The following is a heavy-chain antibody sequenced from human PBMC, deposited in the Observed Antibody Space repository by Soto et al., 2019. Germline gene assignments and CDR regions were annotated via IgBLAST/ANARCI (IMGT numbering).Heavy chain of an antibody. CDR2: INPSGGST. CDR1: GYTFTSYY. Sequence: GASVKVSCKASGYTFTSYYMHWVRQAPGQGLEWMGIINPSGGSTSYAQKFQGRVTMTRDTSTSTVYMELSSLRSEDTAVYYCARDLHSTTVTTNYYYGMDVWGQGTTVAV. V-gene: IGHV1-46*01. J-gene: IGHJ6*02. CDR3: ARDLHSTTVTTNYYYGMDV. D-gene: IGHD4-4*01.